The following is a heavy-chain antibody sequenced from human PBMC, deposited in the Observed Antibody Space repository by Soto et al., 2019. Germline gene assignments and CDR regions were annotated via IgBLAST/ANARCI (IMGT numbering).Heavy chain of an antibody. V-gene: IGHV3-53*01. CDR1: GFAVSSNY. CDR2: IYSGGDT. Sequence: EEQLVESGGGLIQPGGSLRLSCAASGFAVSSNYMSWVRQAPGKVLEWVSAIYSGGDTYYADAVRGRFTISRDNSKTTLYLQMNSLRGEDSAVYYCATSFDSSGYYGGRFDNWGQGTLVTVSS. CDR3: ATSFDSSGYYGGRFDN. J-gene: IGHJ4*02. D-gene: IGHD3-22*01.